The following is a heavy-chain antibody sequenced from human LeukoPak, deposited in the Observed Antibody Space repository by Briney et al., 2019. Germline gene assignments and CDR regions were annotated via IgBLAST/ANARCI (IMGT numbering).Heavy chain of an antibody. CDR2: ISTDNGNT. D-gene: IGHD2-2*02. J-gene: IGHJ6*03. V-gene: IGHV1-18*01. Sequence: ASVKVSCKASGYTFTNYGLIWVRQAPGQGLEWMGWISTDNGNTNSVQKLQGRVTLTMDTSTTTAYMELRSLRSDDTAVYYCARAQVAAAIGYYYYMDVWGKGTTVTVSS. CDR3: ARAQVAAAIGYYYYMDV. CDR1: GYTFTNYG.